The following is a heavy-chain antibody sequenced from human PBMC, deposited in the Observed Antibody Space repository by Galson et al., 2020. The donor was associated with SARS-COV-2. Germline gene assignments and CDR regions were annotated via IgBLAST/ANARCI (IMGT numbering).Heavy chain of an antibody. CDR3: ARDRYYDSSGYYCDWYFAS. CDR1: GFTLTSYW. Sequence: GESLRPSCAASGFTLTSYWTSWVRQPPGKGLEWVAKIKQDQDASKKYYVDSVKGRFTISRDNAKNSLYLQMNSLRAEDTAVYYSARDRYYDSSGYYCDWYFASWAQGSLVAVSS. D-gene: IGHD3-22*01. V-gene: IGHV3-7*01. J-gene: IGHJ4*02. CDR2: IKQDQDASKK.